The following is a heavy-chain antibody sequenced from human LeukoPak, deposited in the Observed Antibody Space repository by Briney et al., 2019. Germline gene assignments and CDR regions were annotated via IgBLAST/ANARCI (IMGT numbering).Heavy chain of an antibody. D-gene: IGHD2-2*01. CDR1: GGTFSSYA. J-gene: IGHJ3*02. CDR3: ASVPWDIVVVPAAIDAFDI. CDR2: IIPIFGTA. Sequence: GASVKVSCKASGGTFSSYAISWVRQAPGQGLEWMGGIIPIFGTARYAQKFQGRVTITADESTSTAYMELSSLRSEDTAVYYCASVPWDIVVVPAAIDAFDIWGQGTMVTVSS. V-gene: IGHV1-69*13.